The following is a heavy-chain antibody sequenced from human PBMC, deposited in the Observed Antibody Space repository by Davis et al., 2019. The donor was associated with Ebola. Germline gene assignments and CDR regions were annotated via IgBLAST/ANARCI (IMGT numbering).Heavy chain of an antibody. CDR2: IDHTGRTS. V-gene: IGHV3-48*02. J-gene: IGHJ3*02. D-gene: IGHD1-26*01. CDR3: TSDGVGAAPGDAFDI. Sequence: GESLKISCAASGFTFSTHSLNWVRQAPGKGLQWISFIDHTGRTSYYADSVKGRFTISRDDAQNSLYLQMSSLRDEDTAVYYRTSDGVGAAPGDAFDIWGQGTMVTVSS. CDR1: GFTFSTHS.